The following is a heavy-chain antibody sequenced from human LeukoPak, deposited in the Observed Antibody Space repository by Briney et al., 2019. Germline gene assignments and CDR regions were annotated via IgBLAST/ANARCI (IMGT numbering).Heavy chain of an antibody. CDR1: GGTFSSYA. CDR2: ISAYNGNT. Sequence: ASVKVSCKASGGTFSSYAISWVRQAPGQGLEWMGWISAYNGNTNYAQKLQGRVTMTTDTSTSTAYMELRSLRSDDTAVYYCARGSYLIAHDAFDTWGQGTMVTVSS. CDR3: ARGSYLIAHDAFDT. D-gene: IGHD2-21*01. J-gene: IGHJ3*02. V-gene: IGHV1-18*01.